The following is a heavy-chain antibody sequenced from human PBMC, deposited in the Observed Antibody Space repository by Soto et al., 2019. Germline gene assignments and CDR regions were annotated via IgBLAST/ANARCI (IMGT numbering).Heavy chain of an antibody. CDR3: ATTGCSGGSCYYGFDY. CDR2: ISYDGSNQ. V-gene: IGHV3-30*03. D-gene: IGHD2-15*01. CDR1: GVTFSSYG. J-gene: IGHJ4*02. Sequence: QVQLVESGGGVVQPVRSLRLSCAASGVTFSSYGMHWFRQAPGKGLEWVAVISYDGSNQYYADSVKGLFTISRDNSKNPLYLQMNSLRAEDTAVYYCATTGCSGGSCYYGFDYWRQGTLVTVSS.